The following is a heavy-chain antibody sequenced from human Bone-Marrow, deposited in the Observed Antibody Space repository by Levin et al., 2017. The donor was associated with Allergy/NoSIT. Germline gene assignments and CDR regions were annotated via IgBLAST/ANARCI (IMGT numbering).Heavy chain of an antibody. V-gene: IGHV2-70*04. CDR3: ARTIAYSYGSYYFDY. CDR2: IDWDDEK. J-gene: IGHJ4*02. CDR1: GFSLSTPGMR. Sequence: ASGPTLVKPTQTLTLTCTFSGFSLSTPGMRVSWIRQPPGKALEWLARIDWDDEKFFSTSLKTRLTISKDTSKNQVVLTMTTMDPVDTATYYCARTIAYSYGSYYFDYWGQGTLVTVSS. D-gene: IGHD5-18*01.